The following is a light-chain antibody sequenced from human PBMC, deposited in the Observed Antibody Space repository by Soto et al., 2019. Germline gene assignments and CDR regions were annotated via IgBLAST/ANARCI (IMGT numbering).Light chain of an antibody. V-gene: IGKV1-5*03. CDR1: QSISSW. Sequence: DIQMTQSPSTLSASVGDRVTITCRASQSISSWLAWYQQKPGKAPKLLIYKAANLETGVPSRFSGSVSGTEFTLSISRLQPNVYSTYYCQQYNRLWTFGQGTKVEIK. CDR2: KAA. CDR3: QQYNRLWT. J-gene: IGKJ1*01.